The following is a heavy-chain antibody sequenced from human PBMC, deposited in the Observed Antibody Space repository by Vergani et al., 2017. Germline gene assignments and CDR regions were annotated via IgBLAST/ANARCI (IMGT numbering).Heavy chain of an antibody. D-gene: IGHD4-23*01. V-gene: IGHV3-11*05. CDR1: GFTFSDYY. J-gene: IGHJ4*02. Sequence: QVQLVESGGGLVKPGGSLRLSCAASGFTFSDYYMSWIRQDPGKGLEWVSYISSSSSYTNYADSVKGRFTISRDNAKNSLYLQMNSLRAEDTAVYYCARQYGGNHPETHYFDYWGQGTLVTVSS. CDR2: ISSSSSYT. CDR3: ARQYGGNHPETHYFDY.